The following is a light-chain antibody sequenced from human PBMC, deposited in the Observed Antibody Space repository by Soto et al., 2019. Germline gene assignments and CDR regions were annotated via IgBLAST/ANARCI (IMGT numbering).Light chain of an antibody. Sequence: DIQMTQSPSTLSASVGDRVTITCRASQSISSWLAWYQQKPGKAPKLLIYDASSLESGVPSRFSGSGSGTEFTLTISRLQPDDFATYYCQQYNSYLLTFGGGTKVDIK. CDR2: DAS. J-gene: IGKJ4*01. CDR1: QSISSW. V-gene: IGKV1-5*01. CDR3: QQYNSYLLT.